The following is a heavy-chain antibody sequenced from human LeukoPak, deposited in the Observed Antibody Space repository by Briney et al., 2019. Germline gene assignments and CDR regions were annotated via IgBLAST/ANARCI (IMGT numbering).Heavy chain of an antibody. V-gene: IGHV1-24*01. Sequence: ASVKVSCKVSGYTLTELSMHWVRQAPGKGLEWMGGFDPEDGETIYAQKFQGRVTMTEDTSTDTAYMELSSLRSEDTAVYYCARAEGTHYYDSSGYPGAFDIWGQGTMVTVSS. D-gene: IGHD3-22*01. CDR2: FDPEDGET. CDR1: GYTLTELS. CDR3: ARAEGTHYYDSSGYPGAFDI. J-gene: IGHJ3*02.